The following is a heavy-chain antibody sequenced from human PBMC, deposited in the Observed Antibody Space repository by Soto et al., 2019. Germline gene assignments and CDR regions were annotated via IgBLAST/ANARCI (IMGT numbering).Heavy chain of an antibody. V-gene: IGHV4-39*01. D-gene: IGHD6-19*01. Sequence: SETLSLTCTVSGGSITTSDFSWGWVRQPPGKGLEWIGSIFYSGSTYYNPSLKSRVTISVDTSKNQFFLNLSSVTAPDTALYYCGSSGWDIALGYWGQGTLVTVSS. CDR3: GSSGWDIALGY. CDR1: GGSITTSDFS. J-gene: IGHJ4*02. CDR2: IFYSGST.